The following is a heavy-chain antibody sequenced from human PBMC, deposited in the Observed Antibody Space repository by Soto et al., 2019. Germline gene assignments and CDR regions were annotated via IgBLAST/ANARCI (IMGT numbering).Heavy chain of an antibody. D-gene: IGHD2-2*01. CDR1: GYTLTSYG. Sequence: ASVKVSCKASGYTLTSYGVSWVRQAPGQGLEWVGWISAYNGNSNYAQKYHGRVTMTTDTSTNTAYMEMSSLRSDDTAVYYCARIADCSTTSCSFPSRFHIRGYYYYYGLDVWGQGTTVTVS. J-gene: IGHJ6*02. CDR2: ISAYNGNS. CDR3: ARIADCSTTSCSFPSRFHIRGYYYYYGLDV. V-gene: IGHV1-18*01.